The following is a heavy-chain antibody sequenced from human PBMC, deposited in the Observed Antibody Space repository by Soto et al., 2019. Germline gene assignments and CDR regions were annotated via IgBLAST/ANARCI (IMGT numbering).Heavy chain of an antibody. V-gene: IGHV1-69*01. J-gene: IGHJ4*02. Sequence: QVQLVQSGAEVKKPGSSVRVSCKASGGTFSSYPIGWVRQAPGQGLEWMGVIISICGTTNYAQRFQGRVSISADESTSAAYMELSSLRYEDTAVYFCARPRTTATTKGYDYGGQGSLVTVSS. D-gene: IGHD1-1*01. CDR3: ARPRTTATTKGYDY. CDR1: GGTFSSYP. CDR2: IISICGTT.